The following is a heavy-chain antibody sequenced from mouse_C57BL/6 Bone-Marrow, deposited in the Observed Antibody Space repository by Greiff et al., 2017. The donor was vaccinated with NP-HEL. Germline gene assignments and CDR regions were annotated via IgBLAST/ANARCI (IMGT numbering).Heavy chain of an antibody. V-gene: IGHV1-81*01. CDR1: GYTFTSYG. CDR3: ARPHYNGSSFYYFDY. Sequence: VQLQQSGAELARPGASVKLSCKASGYTFTSYGISWVKQRTGQGLEWIGEIYPRSGNTYYNEKFKGKATLTADKSSSTAYMELRSLTSEDSAVYFCARPHYNGSSFYYFDYWGQGTTLTVSS. CDR2: IYPRSGNT. J-gene: IGHJ2*01. D-gene: IGHD1-1*01.